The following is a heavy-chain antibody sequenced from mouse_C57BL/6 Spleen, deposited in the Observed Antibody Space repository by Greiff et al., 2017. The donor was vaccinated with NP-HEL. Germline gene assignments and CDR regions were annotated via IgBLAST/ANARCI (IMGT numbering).Heavy chain of an antibody. J-gene: IGHJ2*01. V-gene: IGHV1-53*01. D-gene: IGHD1-1*01. CDR2: INPSNGGT. CDR1: GYTFTSYW. CDR3: AIEENYYGSSYFDY. Sequence: VQLQQPGTELVKPGASVKLSCKASGYTFTSYWMHWVKQRPGKGLEWIGNINPSNGGTNYNEKFKSKATLTVDKSSRTAYMQLSSLTSEDSAVYYCAIEENYYGSSYFDYWGQGTTLTVSS.